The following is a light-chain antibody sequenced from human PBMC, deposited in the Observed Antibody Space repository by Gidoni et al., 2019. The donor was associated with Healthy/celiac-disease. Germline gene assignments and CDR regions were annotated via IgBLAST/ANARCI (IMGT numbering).Light chain of an antibody. CDR3: CSYAGSYTLV. Sequence: QSALTQPRSVYGSPGPSVTISCTGTSSDAGGYNYVSWYQQHPGKAPKLMIYDVSKRPSGVPDRFSGSKSGNTASLTISGLQAEDEADYYCCSYAGSYTLVFGGGTKLTVL. CDR2: DVS. CDR1: SSDAGGYNY. J-gene: IGLJ3*02. V-gene: IGLV2-11*01.